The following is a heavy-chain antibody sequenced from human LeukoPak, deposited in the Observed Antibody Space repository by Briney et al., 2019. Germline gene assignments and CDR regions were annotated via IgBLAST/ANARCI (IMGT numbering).Heavy chain of an antibody. CDR3: AKDLYSNYGPADY. CDR1: GVTFSSYA. J-gene: IGHJ4*02. D-gene: IGHD4-11*01. CDR2: INGGGVNT. V-gene: IGHV3-23*01. Sequence: GGSLRLSCAASGVTFSSYAMSWVRQAPGKGLEWVSTINGGGVNTHYADSVGGRFTISRDNSKNPLFLQMNSLRDEDTAVYYCAKDLYSNYGPADYWGQGNLVTVSS.